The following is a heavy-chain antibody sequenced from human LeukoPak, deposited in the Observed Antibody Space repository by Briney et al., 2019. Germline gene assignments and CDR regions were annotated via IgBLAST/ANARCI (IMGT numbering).Heavy chain of an antibody. Sequence: GGSLRLSCAASGFTFSDYYMSWIRQAPGKGLEWVSSISSSSSYIYYADSVKGRFTISRDNAKNSLYLQMNSLRAEDTAVYYCAKDGYYYDSSGYYGLDYWGQGTLVTVSS. D-gene: IGHD3-22*01. J-gene: IGHJ4*02. CDR2: ISSSSSYI. CDR1: GFTFSDYY. V-gene: IGHV3-11*06. CDR3: AKDGYYYDSSGYYGLDY.